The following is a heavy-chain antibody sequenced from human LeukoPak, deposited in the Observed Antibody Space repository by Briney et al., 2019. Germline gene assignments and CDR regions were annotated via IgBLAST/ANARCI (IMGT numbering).Heavy chain of an antibody. V-gene: IGHV4-34*01. D-gene: IGHD2-2*02. J-gene: IGHJ4*02. CDR2: INHSGST. CDR1: NGSFSGHY. CDR3: ARIEGYCSSASCYTWDYFDY. Sequence: KPSETLSLTCAVYNGSFSGHYWSWIRQPPGKGLERIGEINHSGSTNYNPSLKSRVTISADTSKNQFSLNLRSVTAADTAVYYCARIEGYCSSASCYTWDYFDYWGQGTLVTVSS.